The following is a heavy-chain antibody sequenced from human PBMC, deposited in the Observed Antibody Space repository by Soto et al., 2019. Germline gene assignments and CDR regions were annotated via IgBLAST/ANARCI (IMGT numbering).Heavy chain of an antibody. CDR1: GYTFTSYY. CDR3: ARQRRGTWYYFDH. Sequence: GASVKVSCKASGYTFTSYYMHWVRQAPGQGLEWMGIINPSGGSTSYAQKFQGRVTMTRDTSTSTVYMELNNLRSEDTAVYYCARQRRGTWYYFDHWGQGTLVTVSS. CDR2: INPSGGST. V-gene: IGHV1-46*01. D-gene: IGHD3-16*01. J-gene: IGHJ4*02.